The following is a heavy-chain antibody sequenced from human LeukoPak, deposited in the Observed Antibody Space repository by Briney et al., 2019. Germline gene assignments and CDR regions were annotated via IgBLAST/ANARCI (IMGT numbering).Heavy chain of an antibody. CDR1: GGSISSSGYY. D-gene: IGHD6-19*01. Sequence: SETLSLTCTVPGGSISSSGYYWGWIRHPPGKGLEWLGCIYYSGSTYYCPSLKSRVTISVDTSKNQSSLKVNFVTAADTAVYYCARRRYSSGWNPLDYWGQGTLVTVSS. V-gene: IGHV4-39*01. J-gene: IGHJ4*02. CDR3: ARRRYSSGWNPLDY. CDR2: IYYSGST.